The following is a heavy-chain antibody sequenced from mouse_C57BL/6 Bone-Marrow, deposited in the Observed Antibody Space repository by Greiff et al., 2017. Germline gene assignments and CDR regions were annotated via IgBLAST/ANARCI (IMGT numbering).Heavy chain of an antibody. Sequence: EVQLQQSGAELVRPGASVKLSCTASGFNIKDDYMHWVKQRPEQGLEWIGWIDPENGDTEYASKFQGKATITADTSSNTAYLQLSSLTSEDTAVYYCTPGSSYPYYFDYWGQGTTLTVSS. CDR2: IDPENGDT. D-gene: IGHD1-1*01. J-gene: IGHJ2*01. CDR3: TPGSSYPYYFDY. V-gene: IGHV14-4*01. CDR1: GFNIKDDY.